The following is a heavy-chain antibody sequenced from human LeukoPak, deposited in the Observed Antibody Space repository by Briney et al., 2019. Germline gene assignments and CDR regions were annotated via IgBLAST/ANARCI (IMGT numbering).Heavy chain of an antibody. D-gene: IGHD3-22*01. J-gene: IGHJ3*02. CDR2: IYYSGST. CDR1: GGSISSSSYY. V-gene: IGHV4-39*01. Sequence: SETLSLTCTVSGGSISSSSYYWGWIRQPPGKGLEWIGSIYYSGSTYYNPSLKSRVTISVDTSKNQFSLKLSSVTAADTAVYYCAGLRRAARMIGAFDIWGQGTMVTVSS. CDR3: AGLRRAARMIGAFDI.